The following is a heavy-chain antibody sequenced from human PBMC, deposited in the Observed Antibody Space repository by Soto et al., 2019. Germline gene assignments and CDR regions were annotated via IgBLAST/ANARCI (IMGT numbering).Heavy chain of an antibody. CDR2: ISYDGSNK. CDR3: ARFYPGAALDY. D-gene: IGHD6-6*01. J-gene: IGHJ4*02. Sequence: QVQLVESGGGVVQPGRSLRLSCAASGFTFSSYAMHWVRQAPGTGLEWVAVISYDGSNKYYADSVKGRFTISRDNSKNTLYLQMNSLRAEDTAVYYCARFYPGAALDYWGQGTLVTVSS. CDR1: GFTFSSYA. V-gene: IGHV3-30-3*01.